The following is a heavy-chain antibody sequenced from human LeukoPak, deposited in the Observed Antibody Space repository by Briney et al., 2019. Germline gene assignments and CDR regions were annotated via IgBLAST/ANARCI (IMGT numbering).Heavy chain of an antibody. D-gene: IGHD3-10*02. CDR1: GFTFSDYY. CDR2: ISSSGSII. V-gene: IGHV3-11*04. CDR3: AKFFTGEYVRAFDV. Sequence: GGSLRLSCAVSGFTFSDYYMSWIRQAPGKGLEWVSYISSSGSIIYYADSVKGRFTISRDNSKNTLYLQMNSLRAEDTAVYYCAKFFTGEYVRAFDVWGQGTMVTVSS. J-gene: IGHJ3*01.